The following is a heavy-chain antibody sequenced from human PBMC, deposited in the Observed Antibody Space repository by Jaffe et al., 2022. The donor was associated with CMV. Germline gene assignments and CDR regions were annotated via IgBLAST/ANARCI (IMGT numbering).Heavy chain of an antibody. CDR3: ARVLRFLEWLSPEYYYYYYMDV. V-gene: IGHV1-18*04. J-gene: IGHJ6*03. CDR1: GYTFTSYG. Sequence: QVQLVQSGAEVKKPGASVKVSCKASGYTFTSYGISWVRQAPGQGLEWMGWISAYNGNTNYAQKLQGRVTMTTDTSTSTAYMELRSLRSDDTAVYYCARVLRFLEWLSPEYYYYYYMDVWGKGTTVTVSS. D-gene: IGHD3-3*01. CDR2: ISAYNGNT.